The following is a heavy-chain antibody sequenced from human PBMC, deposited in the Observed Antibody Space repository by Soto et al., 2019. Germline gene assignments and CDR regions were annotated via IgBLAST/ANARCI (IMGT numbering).Heavy chain of an antibody. CDR3: TRNLGWGWFDP. D-gene: IGHD6-19*01. J-gene: IGHJ5*02. Sequence: EVQLVDSGGGLVQPGGSLRLPCAASGFTFSSYWMSWVRKAPGKGLECVASIKEDGSEKYYVDSVKGRFTISRDDAKNSLYLQMNSLRVEDTAVYYCTRNLGWGWFDPWGQGTLVTVSS. CDR2: IKEDGSEK. CDR1: GFTFSSYW. V-gene: IGHV3-7*05.